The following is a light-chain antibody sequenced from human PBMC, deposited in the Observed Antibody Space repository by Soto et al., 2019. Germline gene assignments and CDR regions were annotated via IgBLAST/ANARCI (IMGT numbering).Light chain of an antibody. CDR2: GAS. V-gene: IGKV3-20*01. Sequence: EIVLTQSPGTLSLSPGERATLSCRASQSVSSSHLAWYQQKPGQAPRLLIYGASNRPTGIPDRFSGSGSGTDFTLTISRLEPEDFAVYYCQQYGTSLWPFGQGTKVEIK. CDR3: QQYGTSLWP. CDR1: QSVSSSH. J-gene: IGKJ1*01.